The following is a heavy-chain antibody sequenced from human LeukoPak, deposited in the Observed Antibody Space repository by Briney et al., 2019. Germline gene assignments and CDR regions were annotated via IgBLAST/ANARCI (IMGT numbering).Heavy chain of an antibody. Sequence: GGSLRLSCAASGFTFSSYSMNWVRQAPGKGLEVVSTISSSSSYIYYADSVKGRFTISRDNDKNSLYLQMNSLRAEDTAVYYCARIAAAGCDYWGQGTLVTVSS. D-gene: IGHD6-13*01. J-gene: IGHJ4*02. CDR1: GFTFSSYS. V-gene: IGHV3-21*01. CDR2: ISSSSSYI. CDR3: ARIAAAGCDY.